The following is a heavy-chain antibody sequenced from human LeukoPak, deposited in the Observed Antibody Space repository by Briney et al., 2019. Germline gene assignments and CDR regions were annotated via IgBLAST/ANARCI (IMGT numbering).Heavy chain of an antibody. CDR2: IKQDGSEK. V-gene: IGHV3-7*01. CDR1: GFTFNNYW. CDR3: DFRWDLVGVLAH. D-gene: IGHD1-26*01. Sequence: GGSLRLSCTASGFTFNNYWMTWLRQAPGKGLEWVANIKQDGSEKYYVDSVKGRFTVSRDNAKKSVYLQMDSLRAEDTAVYATDFRWDLVGVLAHWGQGTLVIVSS. J-gene: IGHJ1*01.